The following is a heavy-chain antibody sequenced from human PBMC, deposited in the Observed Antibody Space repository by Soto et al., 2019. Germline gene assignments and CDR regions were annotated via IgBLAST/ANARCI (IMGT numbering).Heavy chain of an antibody. CDR1: GCSISSYY. CDR3: ASHVKSMIVVVNIDY. V-gene: IGHV4-59*08. Sequence: PSETLSLTCTVSGCSISSYYWSWIRQPPGKGLEWIGYIFYSGSTNYNPSLKSRVTISVDTSKNQFSLKLSSVTAADTAVYYCASHVKSMIVVVNIDYWGQGTLVTVSS. J-gene: IGHJ4*02. CDR2: IFYSGST. D-gene: IGHD3-22*01.